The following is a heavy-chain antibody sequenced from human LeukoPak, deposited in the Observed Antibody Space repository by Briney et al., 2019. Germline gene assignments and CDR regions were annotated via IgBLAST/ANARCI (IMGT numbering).Heavy chain of an antibody. CDR1: GGSFSGYY. Sequence: PSETLSLTCAVYGGSFSGYYWSWIRQPPGKGLEWIGESNHSGSTNYNPSLKSRVTISVDTSKNQFSPKLSSVTAADTAVYYCARVGKMYYYDSSGYLGAYYYYYLDVWGQGTTVTVSS. V-gene: IGHV4-34*01. D-gene: IGHD3-22*01. J-gene: IGHJ6*03. CDR3: ARVGKMYYYDSSGYLGAYYYYYLDV. CDR2: SNHSGST.